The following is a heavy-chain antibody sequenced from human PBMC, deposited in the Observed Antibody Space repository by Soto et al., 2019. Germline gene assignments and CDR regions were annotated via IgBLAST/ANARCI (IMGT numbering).Heavy chain of an antibody. Sequence: WESVSLSCSGSGYSVSSSYYYWAWIRQPPGKGLEWIGSMFYSGFSYYNPSLKSRVTLSVDTSKNQFSVRLNSVTAADTAVYYCAPLTVSLSGPYGIHVWGQGTTVTGSS. CDR3: APLTVSLSGPYGIHV. V-gene: IGHV4-39*01. D-gene: IGHD2-15*01. CDR2: MFYSGFS. CDR1: GYSVSSSYYY. J-gene: IGHJ6*01.